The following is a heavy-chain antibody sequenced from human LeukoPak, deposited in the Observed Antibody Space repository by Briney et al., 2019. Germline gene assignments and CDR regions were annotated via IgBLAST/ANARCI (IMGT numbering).Heavy chain of an antibody. CDR1: GFAFDDYA. D-gene: IGHD2-2*01. CDR3: TKSGCSSTACYYNK. J-gene: IGHJ4*02. CDR2: ISWNSGSI. V-gene: IGHV3-9*03. Sequence: GGSLRLSCAASGFAFDDYAMHWVWQAPGKGLEWVSGISWNSGSIGYADSVKGRFTISRDNAKNSLYLQMNSLRAEDMAFYYCTKSGCSSTACYYNKWGQGTLVTVSS.